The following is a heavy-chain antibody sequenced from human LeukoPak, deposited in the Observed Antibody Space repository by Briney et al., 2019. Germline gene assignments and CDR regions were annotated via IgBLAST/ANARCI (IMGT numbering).Heavy chain of an antibody. CDR3: SGFRDLEMTGPLLEDY. CDR1: GFTFSGSA. CDR2: IRSKANSYAT. Sequence: GGSLRLSCAASGFTFSGSAMHWVRQASGKGLEWVGRIRSKANSYATAYAASVKGRFTISRDDSKNTAYLQMNSLKTEDTAAYYCSGFRDLEMTGPLLEDYWGQGTLVTVSS. J-gene: IGHJ4*02. V-gene: IGHV3-73*01. D-gene: IGHD3-9*01.